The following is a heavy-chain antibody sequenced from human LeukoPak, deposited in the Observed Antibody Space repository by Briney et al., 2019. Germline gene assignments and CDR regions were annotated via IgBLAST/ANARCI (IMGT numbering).Heavy chain of an antibody. CDR3: ARGDSYDSSGYYFPLGSY. J-gene: IGHJ4*02. Sequence: SVKVSCKASGYTFTCYGISWMRQAPGQGLEWMGGIIPIFGTANYAQKFQGRVTITADESTSTAYMELSSLRSEDTAVYYCARGDSYDSSGYYFPLGSYWGQGTLVTVSS. V-gene: IGHV1-69*13. D-gene: IGHD3-22*01. CDR1: GYTFTCYG. CDR2: IIPIFGTA.